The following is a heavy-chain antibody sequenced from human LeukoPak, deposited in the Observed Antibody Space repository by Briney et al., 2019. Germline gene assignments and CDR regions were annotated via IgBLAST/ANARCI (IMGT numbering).Heavy chain of an antibody. V-gene: IGHV4-59*11. CDR2: IYYSGST. J-gene: IGHJ5*02. CDR1: GGSISSHY. Sequence: PSETLSLTCTVSGGSISSHYWSWIRQPPGKGLEWIGYIYYSGSTNYNPSLKSRVTISVDTSKNQFSLKLSSVTAADTAVYYCARIIRPNYDFWSGYYTGIVGWFDPWGQGTLVTVSS. CDR3: ARIIRPNYDFWSGYYTGIVGWFDP. D-gene: IGHD3-3*01.